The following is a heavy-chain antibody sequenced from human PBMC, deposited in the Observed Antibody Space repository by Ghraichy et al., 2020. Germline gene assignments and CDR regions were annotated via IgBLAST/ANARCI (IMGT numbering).Heavy chain of an antibody. V-gene: IGHV3-11*01. CDR3: ARDGSYDYYFDY. Sequence: LNISCAASGFTFSDYYMSWIRQAPGKGLEWVSYISSSGSTIYYADSVKGRFTISRDNAKNSLYLQMNSLRAEDTAVYYCARDGSYDYYFDYWGQGTLVTVSS. J-gene: IGHJ4*02. CDR1: GFTFSDYY. CDR2: ISSSGSTI. D-gene: IGHD5-12*01.